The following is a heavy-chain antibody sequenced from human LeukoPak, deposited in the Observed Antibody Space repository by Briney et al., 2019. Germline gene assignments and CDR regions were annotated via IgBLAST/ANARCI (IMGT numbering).Heavy chain of an antibody. CDR3: ARDHDILTGALDY. CDR1: GGTFSSYA. D-gene: IGHD3-9*01. Sequence: ASVKVSCKASGGTFSSYAISWVRQAPGQGLEWMGRIIPILGIANYAQKFQGRVTITADKSTSTAYMELSSLRSEDTAVYYCARDHDILTGALDYWGQGTLVTVSS. J-gene: IGHJ4*02. CDR2: IIPILGIA. V-gene: IGHV1-69*04.